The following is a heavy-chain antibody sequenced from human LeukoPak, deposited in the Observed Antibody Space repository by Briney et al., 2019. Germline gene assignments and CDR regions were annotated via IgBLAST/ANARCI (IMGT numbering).Heavy chain of an antibody. CDR2: INPSGGST. Sequence: ASVKVSCTASGYTFTSYYMHWVRQAPGQGLEWMGIINPSGGSTSYAQKFQGRVTMTRDTSTSTVYMELSSLRSEDTAVYYCARAKHCSSTSCYPADYWGQGTLVTVSS. J-gene: IGHJ4*02. CDR1: GYTFTSYY. CDR3: ARAKHCSSTSCYPADY. D-gene: IGHD2-2*01. V-gene: IGHV1-46*01.